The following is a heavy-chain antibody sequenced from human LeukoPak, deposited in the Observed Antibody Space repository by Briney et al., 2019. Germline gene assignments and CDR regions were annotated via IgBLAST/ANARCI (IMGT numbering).Heavy chain of an antibody. D-gene: IGHD2-2*01. CDR1: GFTFSSYW. J-gene: IGHJ4*02. Sequence: GGSLRLSCAASGFTFSSYWMSWVRQAPGKGLEWVANIKQDGSEKYYVDSVKGRFTISRDSSKNTLYLQMNSLRAEDTALYYCAKDPARIVVVPAAHRFDYWGQGTLVTVSS. CDR3: AKDPARIVVVPAAHRFDY. V-gene: IGHV3-7*03. CDR2: IKQDGSEK.